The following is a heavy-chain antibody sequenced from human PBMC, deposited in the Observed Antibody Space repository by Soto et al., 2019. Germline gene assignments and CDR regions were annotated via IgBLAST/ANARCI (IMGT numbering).Heavy chain of an antibody. Sequence: PGGSLRLSCAASGFTFSSYAMHWVRQAPGKGLEWVAVISYDGSNKYYADSVKGRFTISRDNSKNTLYLQMNSLRAEDTAVYYCARDDKFIVVVPAARNGMDVWGQGTTVTVSS. CDR3: ARDDKFIVVVPAARNGMDV. V-gene: IGHV3-30-3*01. J-gene: IGHJ6*02. CDR1: GFTFSSYA. CDR2: ISYDGSNK. D-gene: IGHD2-2*01.